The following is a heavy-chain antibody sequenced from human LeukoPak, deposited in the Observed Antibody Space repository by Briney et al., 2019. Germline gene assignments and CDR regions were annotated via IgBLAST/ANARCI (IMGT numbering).Heavy chain of an antibody. Sequence: GGSLRLSCAASGFTFSSYGMHWVRQAPGKGLEWVAVIWYDGSNKYYADSVKGRFTISRDSSKNTLYLQMNSLRAEDTAVYYCARDPGSYYYDSSGYPDYWGQGTLVTVSS. CDR2: IWYDGSNK. CDR3: ARDPGSYYYDSSGYPDY. CDR1: GFTFSSYG. D-gene: IGHD3-22*01. J-gene: IGHJ4*02. V-gene: IGHV3-33*01.